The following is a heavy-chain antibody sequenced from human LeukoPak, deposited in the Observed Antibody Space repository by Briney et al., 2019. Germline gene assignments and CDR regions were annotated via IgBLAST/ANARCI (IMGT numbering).Heavy chain of an antibody. V-gene: IGHV1-69*05. Sequence: SVKVSCKASGGTFSSYSISWVRQAPGQGLEWMGGIIPIFGTANYAQKFQGRVTITTDESTSTAYMELSSLRSEDTAVYYCARETYSGSPPVYWGQGTLVTVSS. CDR1: GGTFSSYS. D-gene: IGHD1-26*01. CDR2: IIPIFGTA. CDR3: ARETYSGSPPVY. J-gene: IGHJ4*02.